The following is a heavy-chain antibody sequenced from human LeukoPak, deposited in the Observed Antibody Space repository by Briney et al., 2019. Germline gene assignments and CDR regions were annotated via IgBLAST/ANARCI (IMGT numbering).Heavy chain of an antibody. Sequence: GGSLRLSCAASGFTFSSYSMNWVRQAPGKGLEWVSSISSSSSYIYYADSVKGRFTISRDNAKNSLYLQMNSLRAEDTAVYYCARAYCSGGSCYDPPGYWGQGTLVTVSS. V-gene: IGHV3-21*01. CDR2: ISSSSSYI. J-gene: IGHJ4*02. CDR3: ARAYCSGGSCYDPPGY. D-gene: IGHD2-15*01. CDR1: GFTFSSYS.